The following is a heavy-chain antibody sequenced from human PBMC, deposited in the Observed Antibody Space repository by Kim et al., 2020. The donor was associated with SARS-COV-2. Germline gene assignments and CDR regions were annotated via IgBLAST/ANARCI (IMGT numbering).Heavy chain of an antibody. CDR3: ARGRSWNTRYYYYYMDV. Sequence: ASVKVSCKASGYTFTSYGISWVRQAPGQGLEWMGWISAYNGNTNYAQKLQGRVTMTTDTSTSTAYMELRSLRSDDTAVYYCARGRSWNTRYYYYYMDVWGKGTPVTVSS. CDR1: GYTFTSYG. CDR2: ISAYNGNT. V-gene: IGHV1-18*01. J-gene: IGHJ6*03. D-gene: IGHD1-1*01.